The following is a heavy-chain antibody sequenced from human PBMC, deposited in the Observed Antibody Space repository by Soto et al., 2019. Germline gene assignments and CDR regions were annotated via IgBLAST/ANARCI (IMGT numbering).Heavy chain of an antibody. Sequence: GESLKISCKDSGYSFTIYCIGWVLQMPGKGLEWMGIIYPGDSDTRYSPSFQGQVTISADKSISTAYLQWSSLKASDTAMYYCARHLTDYPIDYWGQGTLVTVSS. CDR2: IYPGDSDT. V-gene: IGHV5-51*01. D-gene: IGHD4-17*01. J-gene: IGHJ4*02. CDR3: ARHLTDYPIDY. CDR1: GYSFTIYC.